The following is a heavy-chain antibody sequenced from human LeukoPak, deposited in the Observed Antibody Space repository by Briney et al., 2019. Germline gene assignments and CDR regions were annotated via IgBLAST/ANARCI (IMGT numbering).Heavy chain of an antibody. J-gene: IGHJ4*02. CDR3: AKDQLVGYYDSSGCFDY. D-gene: IGHD3-22*01. V-gene: IGHV3-30*18. CDR1: GFTFSSYG. Sequence: GGSLRLSCAASGFTFSSYGMHWVRQAPGKGLEWVAVISYDGSNKYYADPVKGRFTISRDNSKNTLYLQMNSLRAEDTAVYYCAKDQLVGYYDSSGCFDYWGQGTLVTVSS. CDR2: ISYDGSNK.